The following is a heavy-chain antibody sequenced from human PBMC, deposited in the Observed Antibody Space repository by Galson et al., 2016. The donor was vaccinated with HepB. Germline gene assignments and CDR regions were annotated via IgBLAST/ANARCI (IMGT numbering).Heavy chain of an antibody. J-gene: IGHJ6*03. CDR3: ATTSRRYCGATSCQYFYFFYYMDV. CDR2: IDPNDSFT. V-gene: IGHV5-10-1*01. CDR1: GYNFTSSW. D-gene: IGHD2-2*01. Sequence: QSGAEVKKPGESLRISCKGSGYNFTSSWINWVRQLPGKGLEWMGRIDPNDSFTNYSPSFQGHVSISADKSISTAYLQWTSLRASDTAIYYCATTSRRYCGATSCQYFYFFYYMDVWAKGTTVTVSS.